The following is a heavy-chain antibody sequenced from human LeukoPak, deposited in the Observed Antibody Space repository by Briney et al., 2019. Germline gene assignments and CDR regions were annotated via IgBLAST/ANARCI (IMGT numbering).Heavy chain of an antibody. CDR3: ASAPRYDSSGYYCKY. CDR1: GLTFSNYG. J-gene: IGHJ4*02. V-gene: IGHV3-48*02. D-gene: IGHD3-22*01. CDR2: ISSSSSAL. Sequence: PGGSLRLSCAASGLTFSNYGMNWVRQAPGKGLEWVSYISSSSSALYYADSVKGRFTISRDNAKNSLYLQMNSLRDEDTAVYYCASAPRYDSSGYYCKYWGQGTLVTVSS.